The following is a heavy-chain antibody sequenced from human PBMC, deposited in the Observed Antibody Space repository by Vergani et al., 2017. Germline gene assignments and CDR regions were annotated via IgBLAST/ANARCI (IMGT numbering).Heavy chain of an antibody. CDR2: ISNDGSKK. J-gene: IGHJ6*03. CDR1: GFSFSSHA. CDR3: AKAGSVTSGSLQYNFYMDV. Sequence: QVQLAESGGGRVQPGTSLRLSCAASGFSFSSHAIHWVRQAPGKGLEWVAVISNDGSKKYYADSVKCRFTISRDNSKNTLDLQMNSLRTQDTAVYYCAKAGSVTSGSLQYNFYMDVWGKGTTVTVS. D-gene: IGHD3-10*01. V-gene: IGHV3-30*18.